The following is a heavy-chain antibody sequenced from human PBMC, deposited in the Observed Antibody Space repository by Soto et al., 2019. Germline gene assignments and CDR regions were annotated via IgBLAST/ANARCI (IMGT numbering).Heavy chain of an antibody. CDR2: ISGSGGVT. J-gene: IGHJ4*02. V-gene: IGHV3-23*01. CDR3: ARGAPRGIIHDFDS. D-gene: IGHD3-10*01. CDR1: GFSFNSNA. Sequence: GGSLRLSCTASGFSFNSNAMSWVRQAPGKGLEWVSVISGSGGVTFYADAVKGRFSISRDNSKNTLYLQMNSLRAADTAVYYCARGAPRGIIHDFDSWGQGSLVTVSS.